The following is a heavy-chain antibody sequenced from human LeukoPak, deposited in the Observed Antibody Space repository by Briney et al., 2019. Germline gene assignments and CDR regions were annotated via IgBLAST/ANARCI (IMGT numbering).Heavy chain of an antibody. D-gene: IGHD1-14*01. J-gene: IGHJ4*02. Sequence: SETLSLTCAVFGGSISSGGYYWGWIRQPPGKGLEWIGSIYYSGSTYYNPSLKSRVTISVDTSKNQFSLKLSSVTAADTAVYYCASWDPGARNFDYWGQGTLVTVSS. CDR1: GGSISSGGYY. V-gene: IGHV4-39*01. CDR3: ASWDPGARNFDY. CDR2: IYYSGST.